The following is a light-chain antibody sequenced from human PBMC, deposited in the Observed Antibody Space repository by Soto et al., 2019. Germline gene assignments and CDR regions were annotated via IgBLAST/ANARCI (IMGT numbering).Light chain of an antibody. CDR2: GTT. J-gene: IGLJ1*01. CDR1: SSNIGAGYD. CDR3: HSYDSSLSASV. V-gene: IGLV1-40*01. Sequence: QSVLTQTPSVSGAPGQTVTISCTRRSSNIGAGYDVHWYQHLPGTAPKLLIYGTTNRPSGVPDRFSGSKSGISASLAITGLQAEDEAEYYCHSYDSSLSASVFGAGTKVTVL.